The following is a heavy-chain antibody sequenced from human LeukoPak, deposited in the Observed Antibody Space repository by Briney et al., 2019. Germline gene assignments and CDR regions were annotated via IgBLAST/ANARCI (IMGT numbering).Heavy chain of an antibody. Sequence: SETLSLTCTVSGASISTYYWSWFRQPAGKGLEWIGRIHASGSTYYNPSLKSRVSMSIDMSKNQFSLRLNSVTAADTAVFYCARDIGSRIWGKGTTVIVSS. D-gene: IGHD1-26*01. V-gene: IGHV4-4*07. CDR3: ARDIGSRI. CDR1: GASISTYY. J-gene: IGHJ6*04. CDR2: IHASGST.